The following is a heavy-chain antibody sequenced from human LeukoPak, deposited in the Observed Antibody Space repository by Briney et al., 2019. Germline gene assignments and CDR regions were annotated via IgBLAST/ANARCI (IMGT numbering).Heavy chain of an antibody. J-gene: IGHJ6*02. D-gene: IGHD3-3*01. CDR2: IYYSGST. CDR3: AREAAKSYDFWSGYRGRYGMDV. Sequence: SGTLSLTCTVSGGSISSSSYYWGWIRQPPGKGLEWIGSIYYSGSTYYNPSLKSRVTISVDTSKNQFSLKLSSVTAADTAVYYCAREAAKSYDFWSGYRGRYGMDVWGQGTTVTVSS. V-gene: IGHV4-39*07. CDR1: GGSISSSSYY.